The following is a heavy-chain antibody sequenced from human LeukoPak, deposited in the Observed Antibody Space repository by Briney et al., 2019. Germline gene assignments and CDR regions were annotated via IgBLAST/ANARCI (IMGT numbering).Heavy chain of an antibody. D-gene: IGHD3-3*01. CDR2: INPNSGGT. V-gene: IGHV1-2*04. CDR3: ARGPVLRFLEWLSPSGYYYYGMDV. CDR1: GYTFTGYY. Sequence: GASVKVSCKASGYTFTGYYMHWVRQAPGQGLEWMGWINPNSGGTNYAQKFQGWVTMTRDTSISTAYMELSRLRSDDTAVYYCARGPVLRFLEWLSPSGYYYYGMDVWGQGTLVTVSS. J-gene: IGHJ6*02.